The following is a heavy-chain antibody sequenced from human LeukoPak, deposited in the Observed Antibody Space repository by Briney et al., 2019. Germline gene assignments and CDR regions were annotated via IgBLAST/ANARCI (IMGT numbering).Heavy chain of an antibody. CDR1: GFALSSHW. Sequence: GGSLRLSCAASGFALSSHWMTWVRQVPGRGPEWVANVNRDGSETYYLDSVKGRFTISKDDAKNSLYLQMNSLRAEDTALYHCARNNGMDVWGQGTTVIVPS. J-gene: IGHJ6*02. CDR2: VNRDGSET. V-gene: IGHV3-7*03. CDR3: ARNNGMDV.